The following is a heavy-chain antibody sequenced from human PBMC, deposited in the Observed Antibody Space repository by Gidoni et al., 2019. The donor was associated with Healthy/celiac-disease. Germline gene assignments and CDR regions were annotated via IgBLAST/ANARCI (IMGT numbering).Heavy chain of an antibody. Sequence: QVQLQQWGAGLLKPSETLSLTCAVYGGSFSGYYWSWIRQPPGKGLEWIGEINHSGSTNYNPSLKSRVTISVDTSKNQFSLKLSSVTAADTAVYYCARGLGSGYYPLGYWGQGTLVTVSS. CDR1: GGSFSGYY. CDR3: ARGLGSGYYPLGY. CDR2: INHSGST. J-gene: IGHJ4*02. V-gene: IGHV4-34*01. D-gene: IGHD3-22*01.